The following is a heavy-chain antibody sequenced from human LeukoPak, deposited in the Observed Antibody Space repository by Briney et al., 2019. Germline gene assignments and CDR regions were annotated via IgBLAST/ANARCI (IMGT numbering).Heavy chain of an antibody. V-gene: IGHV3-48*03. CDR2: ISSSGSTI. J-gene: IGHJ4*02. Sequence: GGSLRLSCAASGFTFSSYEMNWVRQAPGKGLEWVSYISSSGSTIYYADSVKGRFTISRDNAKNPLYLQMNSLRAEDTAVYYCARALRFGEFRPPYYFDYWGQGTLVTVSS. CDR1: GFTFSSYE. D-gene: IGHD3-10*01. CDR3: ARALRFGEFRPPYYFDY.